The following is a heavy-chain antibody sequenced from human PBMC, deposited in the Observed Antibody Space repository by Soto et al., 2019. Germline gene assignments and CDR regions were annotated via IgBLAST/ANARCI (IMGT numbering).Heavy chain of an antibody. CDR2: IKGDGSET. D-gene: IGHD5-12*01. CDR3: LRGNSGHGNFDX. V-gene: IGHV3-74*01. J-gene: IGHJ4*02. CDR1: GFTFSSYW. Sequence: PLGSLRVSFAASGFTFSSYWMHWVRQAPGKGLVVVSRIKGDGSETNYADSVKGRFTISRDNAKNTLYLQLNSLRAEDTAVYYCLRGNSGHGNFDXWGQVTRVTVSX.